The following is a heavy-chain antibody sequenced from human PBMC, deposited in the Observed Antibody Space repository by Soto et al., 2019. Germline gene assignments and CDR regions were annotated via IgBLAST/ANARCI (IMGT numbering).Heavy chain of an antibody. Sequence: QVQLQQWGAGLLKPSETLSLTCAVYGGSFSGYYWSWIRQPPGKGLEWIGEINHSGSTNYNPSLKSRVTISVDTSKNQFSLKLSSVTAAYTAVYYCARCNYGDFAVWGQGTLVTVSS. V-gene: IGHV4-34*01. D-gene: IGHD4-17*01. CDR1: GGSFSGYY. CDR3: ARCNYGDFAV. J-gene: IGHJ4*02. CDR2: INHSGST.